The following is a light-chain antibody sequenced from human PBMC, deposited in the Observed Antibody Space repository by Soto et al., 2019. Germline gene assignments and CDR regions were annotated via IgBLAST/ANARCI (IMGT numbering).Light chain of an antibody. CDR2: AAP. CDR1: HDIGSS. CDR3: QQPKSYPLT. J-gene: IGKJ4*01. V-gene: IGKV1-9*01. Sequence: DIQMTQSPSSLSASVGDRVTITCLASHDIGSSLAWYQQRAGKAPKFLIYAAPTLQSGAPSRFSGSGSGTEFALTIRNLQPEDSATAYCQQPKSYPLTFGGGTKVDIK.